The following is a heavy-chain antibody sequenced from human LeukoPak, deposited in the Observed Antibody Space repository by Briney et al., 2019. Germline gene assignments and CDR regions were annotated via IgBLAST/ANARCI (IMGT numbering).Heavy chain of an antibody. Sequence: GTLSLTFAVSGGSISSSNWWSWVRQPPGKGLEWFGEIYHSGSTNYNPSLKSRVTISVDKSKNQFSLKLSSVTAADTAVYYCARSPEYYYDSSGFGFDLWGQGTLVTVSS. V-gene: IGHV4-4*02. CDR3: ARSPEYYYDSSGFGFDL. CDR2: IYHSGST. D-gene: IGHD3-22*01. J-gene: IGHJ4*02. CDR1: GGSISSSNW.